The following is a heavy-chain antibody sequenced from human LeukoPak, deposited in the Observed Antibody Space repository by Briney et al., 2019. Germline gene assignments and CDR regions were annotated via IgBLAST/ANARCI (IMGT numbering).Heavy chain of an antibody. CDR3: AGVGVLRFLEWFMDV. V-gene: IGHV3-21*01. J-gene: IGHJ6*02. Sequence: GGSLRLSCAASGFTFSSYSMNWVRQAPGKGLEWVSSISSSSSYIYYADSVKGRFTISRDNAKNSLYLQMNSLRAEDTAVYYCAGVGVLRFLEWFMDVWGQGTTVTVSS. CDR2: ISSSSSYI. D-gene: IGHD3-3*01. CDR1: GFTFSSYS.